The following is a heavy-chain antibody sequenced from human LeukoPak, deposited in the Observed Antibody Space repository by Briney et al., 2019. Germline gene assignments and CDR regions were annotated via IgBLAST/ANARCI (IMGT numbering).Heavy chain of an antibody. D-gene: IGHD3-3*01. CDR2: IIPIFGTA. CDR1: RGTFSSFA. Sequence: ASVKVSCKASRGTFSSFAISWVRQAPGQGLEWMGRIIPIFGTANYAQKYQGRVTITADESTSTAYMELSSLRSEDTAVYYCARDPGSGFRDFDYWGQGTLVTVSS. CDR3: ARDPGSGFRDFDY. V-gene: IGHV1-69*01. J-gene: IGHJ4*02.